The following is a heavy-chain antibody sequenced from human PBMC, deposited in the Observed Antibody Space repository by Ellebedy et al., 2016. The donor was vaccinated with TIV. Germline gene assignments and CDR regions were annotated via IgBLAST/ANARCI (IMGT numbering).Heavy chain of an antibody. CDR1: GFTFSSYA. J-gene: IGHJ6*02. D-gene: IGHD6-19*01. Sequence: GESLKISXAASGFTFSSYAMSWVRQAPGKGLEWVSGISGSGGGTFYTDSVKGRFTISRDNSKNTLYLQMNSLRAEDTAVYYCAKARKWLVRNYYYYGMDVWGQGTTVTVSS. CDR2: ISGSGGGT. CDR3: AKARKWLVRNYYYYGMDV. V-gene: IGHV3-23*01.